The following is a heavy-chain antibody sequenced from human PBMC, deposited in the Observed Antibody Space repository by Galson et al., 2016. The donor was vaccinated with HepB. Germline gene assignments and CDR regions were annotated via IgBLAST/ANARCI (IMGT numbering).Heavy chain of an antibody. CDR3: TRVFDLPDTATIY. V-gene: IGHV3-21*06. CDR1: GFSFGSFS. J-gene: IGHJ1*01. D-gene: IGHD2-21*02. CDR2: ITAKSSRI. Sequence: SLRLSCAASGFSFGSFSMNWVRQAPGKGLEWIASITAKSSRIYYAASVRGRFAISRDNAQNSLYLQMDNLRTEDTAVYYCTRVFDLPDTATIYWGQGTLVTVSS.